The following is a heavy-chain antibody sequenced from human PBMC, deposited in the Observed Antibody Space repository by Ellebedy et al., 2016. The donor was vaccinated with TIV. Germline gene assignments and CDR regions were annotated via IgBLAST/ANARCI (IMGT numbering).Heavy chain of an antibody. D-gene: IGHD4-17*01. Sequence: GESLKISCAASGFTFSSYAMHWVRQAPGKGLEWVAVISYDGSNKYYADSVKGRFTISRDNSKNTLYLQMNSLRAEDTAVYYCARDQRRVTTSLYYGMDVWGQGTTVTVSS. CDR1: GFTFSSYA. CDR3: ARDQRRVTTSLYYGMDV. J-gene: IGHJ6*02. V-gene: IGHV3-30-3*01. CDR2: ISYDGSNK.